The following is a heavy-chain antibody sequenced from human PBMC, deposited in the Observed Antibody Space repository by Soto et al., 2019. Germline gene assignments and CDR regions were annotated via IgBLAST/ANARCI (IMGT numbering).Heavy chain of an antibody. CDR2: IYYSGST. D-gene: IGHD1-26*01. CDR1: GGSVSSGSYY. Sequence: SETLSLTCTVSGGSVSSGSYYWSWIRQRPGKGLEWIGYIYYSGSTNYNPSLKSRVTISVDTSKNQFSLKLSSVTAADTAVYYCARVGSGSYIDYWGQGTLVTVSS. V-gene: IGHV4-61*01. CDR3: ARVGSGSYIDY. J-gene: IGHJ4*02.